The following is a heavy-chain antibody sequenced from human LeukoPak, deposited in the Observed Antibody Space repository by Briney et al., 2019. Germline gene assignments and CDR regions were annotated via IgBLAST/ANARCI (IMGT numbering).Heavy chain of an antibody. CDR1: GYSVISGYD. V-gene: IGHV4-38-2*02. CDR3: ATQDLPEGHYYGSGRLDY. Sequence: SETLSLTCTVSGYSVISGYDGGWIRQPPGKGLEWIGSIYHSGSPYYNPSLKSRVTISVDTYNNQLSLKLTSVTVADTAVYFWATQDLPEGHYYGSGRLDYWGQGTLVTVSS. CDR2: IYHSGSP. J-gene: IGHJ4*02. D-gene: IGHD3-10*01.